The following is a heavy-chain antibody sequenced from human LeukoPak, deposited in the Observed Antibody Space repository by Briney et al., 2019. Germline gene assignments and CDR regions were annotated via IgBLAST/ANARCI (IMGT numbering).Heavy chain of an antibody. CDR3: AKPRRETTRSVDY. CDR1: GFTSSSYA. D-gene: IGHD4-17*01. V-gene: IGHV3-23*01. Sequence: GGSLRLYCAASGFTSSSYAMSRVRQAPGKGLEWVSGISGFGDSTYYADSVKGRFTISRDNSKNTLYLQMNSLRVEDTAVYFCAKPRRETTRSVDYWDQGTLVTVSS. CDR2: ISGFGDST. J-gene: IGHJ4*02.